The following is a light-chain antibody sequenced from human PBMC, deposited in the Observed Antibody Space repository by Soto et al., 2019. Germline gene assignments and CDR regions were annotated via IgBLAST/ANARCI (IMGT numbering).Light chain of an antibody. Sequence: DIQMTQSPSSLSASVGDRVTITCRASQSISSYLNWYQQKPGKAPKLLIYAASSLQSGVPSRFSGSGSGTDFTLTISSLQPEDFATYYYQQSYSTRTFGGGTKVEIK. CDR3: QQSYSTRT. CDR1: QSISSY. CDR2: AAS. J-gene: IGKJ4*01. V-gene: IGKV1-39*01.